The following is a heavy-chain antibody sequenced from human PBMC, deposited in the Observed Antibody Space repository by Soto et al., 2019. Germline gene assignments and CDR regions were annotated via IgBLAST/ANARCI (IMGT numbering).Heavy chain of an antibody. CDR3: ARGNNYFDY. Sequence: QVQLQESGPGLMKPSETLSLTCTVSGGSISSLHWSWIRQPPGRGLEWIGYIYYSGSTNYNPSLKSRVSISVDTSKNQFSLRLSSVTAADTALYYCARGNNYFDYWGQGTLVTVSS. CDR2: IYYSGST. V-gene: IGHV4-59*11. CDR1: GGSISSLH. J-gene: IGHJ4*02.